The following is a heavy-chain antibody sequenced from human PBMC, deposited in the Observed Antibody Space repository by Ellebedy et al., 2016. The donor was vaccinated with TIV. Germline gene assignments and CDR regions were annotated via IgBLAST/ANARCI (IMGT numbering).Heavy chain of an antibody. Sequence: ASVKVSCKVSGYTLAEVSINWVRQGPGKGLEWLGSFDPEDGETVYVRRVQGRLTLTEDSSADTAYMELSSLLPEDSAVYYCATEGLLDFWGQGTPLTVSS. J-gene: IGHJ4*02. V-gene: IGHV1-24*01. D-gene: IGHD5/OR15-5a*01. CDR2: FDPEDGET. CDR3: ATEGLLDF. CDR1: GYTLAEVS.